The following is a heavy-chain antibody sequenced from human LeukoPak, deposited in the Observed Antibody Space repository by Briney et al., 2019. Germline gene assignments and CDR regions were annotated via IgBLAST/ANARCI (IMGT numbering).Heavy chain of an antibody. CDR1: GGSFSGYY. CDR3: ARELAGSRWDYFDF. D-gene: IGHD4-23*01. CDR2: INHSGST. J-gene: IGHJ4*02. V-gene: IGHV4-34*01. Sequence: PSETLSLTCAVYGGSFSGYYWSWIRQPPGKGLEWIGEINHSGSTNYNPSLKSRVTISVDTSKDQFSLKLSSVTAADTAVYYCARELAGSRWDYFDFWGQGTLVTVSS.